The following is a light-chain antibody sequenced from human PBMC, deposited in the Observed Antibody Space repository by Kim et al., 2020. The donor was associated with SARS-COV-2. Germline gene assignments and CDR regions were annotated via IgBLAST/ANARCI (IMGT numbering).Light chain of an antibody. J-gene: IGLJ3*02. Sequence: GQRVTISCSGRSSNVGSNTEDCYQQLPRSAPKLLISGSSQRPSGVPDRFSGSQSGTSASLAISGLQSEDEADYHCAAWDDSVNGVVFGGGTQLTVL. CDR2: GSS. CDR1: SSNVGSNT. CDR3: AAWDDSVNGVV. V-gene: IGLV1-44*01.